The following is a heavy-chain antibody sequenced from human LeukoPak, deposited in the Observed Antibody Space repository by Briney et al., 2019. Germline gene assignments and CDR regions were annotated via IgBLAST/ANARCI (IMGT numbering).Heavy chain of an antibody. Sequence: ASVKVSCKASGGTFSSYTISWVRQAPGQGLEWMGWISAYNDNTNYAQKLQGRVTMTTDTSTSTAYMELRSLRSDDTAVYYCARGRRYDSSGYRPEIDYWGQGTLVTVSS. CDR2: ISAYNDNT. CDR1: GGTFSSYT. CDR3: ARGRRYDSSGYRPEIDY. V-gene: IGHV1-18*01. D-gene: IGHD3-22*01. J-gene: IGHJ4*02.